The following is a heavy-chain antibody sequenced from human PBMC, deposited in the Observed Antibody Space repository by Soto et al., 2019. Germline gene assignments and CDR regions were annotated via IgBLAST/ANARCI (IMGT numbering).Heavy chain of an antibody. D-gene: IGHD5-18*01. CDR2: IYPGDSDT. Sequence: EVQLVQSGAEVKKPGESLKISCKGSGYSFTSYWIGWVRQMPGKGLEWMGIIYPGDSDTRYSPSFQGQVTISADKSISTAYLQWSSLKASDTAMYYCARGEKSSRRGYSYGKWVGWFDPWGQGTLVTVSS. CDR1: GYSFTSYW. V-gene: IGHV5-51*03. J-gene: IGHJ5*02. CDR3: ARGEKSSRRGYSYGKWVGWFDP.